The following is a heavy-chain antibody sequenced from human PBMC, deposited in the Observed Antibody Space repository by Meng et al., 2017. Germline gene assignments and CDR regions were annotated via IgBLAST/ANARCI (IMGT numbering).Heavy chain of an antibody. D-gene: IGHD1-26*01. CDR2: INPSGGST. J-gene: IGHJ4*02. V-gene: IGHV1-46*01. CDR3: AREALVGALDY. Sequence: QVQLVQSGAEVKKPGASVKVSCKASGYTFTSYDMHWVRQAPGQGLEWMGIINPSGGSTSYAQKFQGRVTMTRDTSTSTVYMELSSLRSEDTAVYFCAREALVGALDYWGQGTLVTVSS. CDR1: GYTFTSYD.